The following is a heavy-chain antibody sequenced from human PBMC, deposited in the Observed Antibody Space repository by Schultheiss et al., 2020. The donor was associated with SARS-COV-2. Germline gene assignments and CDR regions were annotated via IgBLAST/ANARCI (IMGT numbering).Heavy chain of an antibody. Sequence: GGSLRLSCAASGFTFSNYAMHWVRQAPGKGLEWVAVILYDGSKKYYKNSVKGRFTISRDNSKNTLNLQMNSLRAEDTAVYYCAKPTSVVVVPYFDYWGQGTPVTVSS. CDR2: ILYDGSKK. D-gene: IGHD2-2*01. CDR3: AKPTSVVVVPYFDY. CDR1: GFTFSNYA. V-gene: IGHV3-30*04. J-gene: IGHJ4*02.